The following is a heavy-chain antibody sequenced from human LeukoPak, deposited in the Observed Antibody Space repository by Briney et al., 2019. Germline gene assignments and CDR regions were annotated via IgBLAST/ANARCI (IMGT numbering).Heavy chain of an antibody. D-gene: IGHD6-6*01. J-gene: IGHJ3*02. CDR1: GGSISSSSYY. CDR2: IYYSGST. V-gene: IGHV4-39*07. CDR3: ASAHWQLVWTDAFDI. Sequence: PSETLSLTCTVSGGSISSSSYYWGWIRQPPGKGLEWIGSIYYSGSTYYNPSLKSRVTISVDTSKNQFSLKLSSVTAADTAVYYCASAHWQLVWTDAFDIWGQGTMVTVSS.